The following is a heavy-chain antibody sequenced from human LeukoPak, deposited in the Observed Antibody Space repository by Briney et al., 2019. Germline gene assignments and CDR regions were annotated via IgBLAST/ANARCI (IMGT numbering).Heavy chain of an antibody. D-gene: IGHD6-13*01. CDR1: GYTFTSYD. V-gene: IGHV1-8*01. J-gene: IGHJ4*02. CDR2: MNPNSGNT. Sequence: ASVRVSCKASGYTFTSYDINWVRQATGQGLEWMGWMNPNSGNTGCAQKFQGRVTMTRNTSISTAYMELSSLRSEDTAVYYCARGKRIAAAGTFGYWGQGTLVTVSS. CDR3: ARGKRIAAAGTFGY.